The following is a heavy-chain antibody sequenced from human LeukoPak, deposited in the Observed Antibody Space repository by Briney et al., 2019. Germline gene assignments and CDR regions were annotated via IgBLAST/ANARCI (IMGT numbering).Heavy chain of an antibody. CDR3: ARDNLEGSYFDY. D-gene: IGHD3-3*01. Sequence: GGSLRLSCAASGFTFSSYGMHWVRQAPGKGLEWVAVIWYDGSNKYYADSVKGRFTISRDNSKNTLYLQMNSLRAEDTAVYYCARDNLEGSYFDYWGQGTLVTVSS. J-gene: IGHJ4*02. CDR2: IWYDGSNK. V-gene: IGHV3-33*01. CDR1: GFTFSSYG.